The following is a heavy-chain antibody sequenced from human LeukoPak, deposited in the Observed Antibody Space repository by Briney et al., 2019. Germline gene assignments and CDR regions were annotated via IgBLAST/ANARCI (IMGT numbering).Heavy chain of an antibody. CDR1: GFTFSSYA. CDR3: ARDIAARLDY. J-gene: IGHJ4*02. Sequence: GGSLRLSCAASGFTFSSYAMSWVRQAPGEGLEWVSAISGSGGSTYYADSVKGRFTISRDNSKNTLYLQMNSLRAEDTAVYYCARDIAARLDYWGQGTLVTVSS. V-gene: IGHV3-23*01. D-gene: IGHD6-6*01. CDR2: ISGSGGST.